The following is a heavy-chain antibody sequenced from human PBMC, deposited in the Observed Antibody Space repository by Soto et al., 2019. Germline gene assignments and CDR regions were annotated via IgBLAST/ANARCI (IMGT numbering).Heavy chain of an antibody. CDR2: ISGSGGST. CDR1: GFTFSSYA. CDR3: ATLAPTYYDFWSGYYTGGFDY. D-gene: IGHD3-3*01. Sequence: GGSLRLSCAASGFTFSSYAMSWVRQAPGKGLEWVSAISGSGGSTYYADSVKGRFTISRDNSKNTLYLQMNSLRAEDTAVYYCATLAPTYYDFWSGYYTGGFDYWGQGTLVTVS. V-gene: IGHV3-23*01. J-gene: IGHJ4*02.